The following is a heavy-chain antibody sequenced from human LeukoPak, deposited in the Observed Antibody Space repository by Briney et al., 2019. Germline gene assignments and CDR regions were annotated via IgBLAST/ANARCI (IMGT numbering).Heavy chain of an antibody. CDR1: GFSLSTSGMR. D-gene: IGHD4-17*01. CDR2: IDWDDDK. Sequence: SGPALVKPTPTLTLTCTFSGFSLSTSGMRVSWIRQPPGKALEWLARIDWDDDKFYSTSLKTRLTISKDTSKNQVVLTMTNMDPVDTATYYCARTNYGDYRNWFDPWGQGTLVTVSS. CDR3: ARTNYGDYRNWFDP. V-gene: IGHV2-70*04. J-gene: IGHJ5*02.